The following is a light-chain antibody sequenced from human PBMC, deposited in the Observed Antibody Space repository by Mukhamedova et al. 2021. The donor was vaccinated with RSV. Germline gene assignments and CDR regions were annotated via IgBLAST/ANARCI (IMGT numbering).Light chain of an antibody. V-gene: IGKV1-5*03. CDR1: ENIYSW. J-gene: IGKJ1*01. CDR2: RAS. Sequence: GDRVTITCRASENIYSWLAWYQQKPGKAPKLLIQRASSLESGVPSRFSGSGSGTEFTLTIASLQPDDFATYYCQQNNNYQTFGQG. CDR3: QQNNNYQT.